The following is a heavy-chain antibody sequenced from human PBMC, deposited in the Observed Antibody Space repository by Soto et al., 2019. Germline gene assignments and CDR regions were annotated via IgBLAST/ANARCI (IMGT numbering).Heavy chain of an antibody. J-gene: IGHJ6*02. CDR2: IYPGDSDT. D-gene: IGHD6-13*01. CDR3: ARTAAAGKYYYGVDV. Sequence: GESLKVSCKGSGYRFTSYGIGWVRQMPGKGLEWMGIIYPGDSDTRYSPSFQGQVTISADKSISTAYLQWSSLKASDTAIYYCARTAAAGKYYYGVDVWGQGTTVTVSS. V-gene: IGHV5-51*03. CDR1: GYRFTSYG.